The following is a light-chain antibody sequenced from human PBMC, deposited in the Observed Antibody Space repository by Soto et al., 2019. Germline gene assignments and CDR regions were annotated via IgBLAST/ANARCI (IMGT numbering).Light chain of an antibody. J-gene: IGKJ5*01. V-gene: IGKV1-39*01. CDR1: QSISSY. CDR3: QPYYSYLSIT. CDR2: AAS. Sequence: DIQMTQSPSSLSASVGDRVTITCRASQSISSYLNWYQQKPGKAPKLLIYAASTLQSGVPSRFSGSGSGTDFTLTISCLQSEDFATYYCQPYYSYLSITFGQGTRLEI.